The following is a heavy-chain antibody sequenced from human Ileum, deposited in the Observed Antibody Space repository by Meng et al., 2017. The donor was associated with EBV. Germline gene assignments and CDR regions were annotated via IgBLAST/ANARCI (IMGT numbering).Heavy chain of an antibody. D-gene: IGHD4-23*01. J-gene: IGHJ5*02. V-gene: IGHV4-34*01. CDR2: ISHTGTT. Sequence: QQQLQQGAAGRLTPSESLSLPCGVYGRSFSNYHWTWTRQPPGKGLEWIGEISHTGTTKYNPSLKNRVTISLDTSNNQFSLNLNSVTAADTALYYCARYWTCGANSFYCFDPWGQGTLVTVSS. CDR1: GRSFSNYH. CDR3: ARYWTCGANSFYCFDP.